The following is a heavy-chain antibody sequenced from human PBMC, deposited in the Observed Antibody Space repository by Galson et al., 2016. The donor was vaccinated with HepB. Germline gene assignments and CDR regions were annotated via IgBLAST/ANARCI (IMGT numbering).Heavy chain of an antibody. CDR1: GGSITSGSYY. CDR2: IYYSGNT. CDR3: ARDGDRIAP. Sequence: SETLSLTCTVSGGSITSGSYYWTWISQSPGKGLEWKGNIYYSGNTNYTASLKSRVTISRDTSKNQFDLKLTRVTAADTAVYFCARDGDRIAPWGQGILVTVSS. J-gene: IGHJ5*02. D-gene: IGHD1-14*01. V-gene: IGHV4-61*01.